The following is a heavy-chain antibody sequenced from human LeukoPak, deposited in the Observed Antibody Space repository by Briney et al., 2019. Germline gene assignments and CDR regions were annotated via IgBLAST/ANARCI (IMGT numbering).Heavy chain of an antibody. J-gene: IGHJ4*02. V-gene: IGHV3-74*01. D-gene: IGHD4-17*01. CDR3: ARSRTYGDYGRGLDY. CDR2: ISSDGSST. CDR1: GFTFSSYW. Sequence: GGSLRLSCAASGFTFSSYWMHWVRQAPGKGLVWVSDISSDGSSTTYADSVKGRFTISRDNAKNTLYLQMNSLRAEDTAVYYCARSRTYGDYGRGLDYWGQGTLVTVSS.